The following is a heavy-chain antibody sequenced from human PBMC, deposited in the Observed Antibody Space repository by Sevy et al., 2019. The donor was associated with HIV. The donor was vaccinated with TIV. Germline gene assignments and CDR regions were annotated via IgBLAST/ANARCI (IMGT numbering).Heavy chain of an antibody. V-gene: IGHV3-30*04. CDR1: GLPFSSYA. J-gene: IGHJ3*02. CDR2: ISYDARNE. CDR3: ARFPPERAFDI. Sequence: EGSLRLSCAASGLPFSSYAMHWVRQGPGKGLEWVAVISYDARNEAYADSVKGRFTISRDNSKNTLYLQMNSLRAEDTAVYYCARFPPERAFDIWGQGTMVTVSS.